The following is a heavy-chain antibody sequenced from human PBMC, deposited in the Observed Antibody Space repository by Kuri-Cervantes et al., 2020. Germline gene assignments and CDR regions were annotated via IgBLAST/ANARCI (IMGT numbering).Heavy chain of an antibody. CDR2: TSGGGHST. CDR1: GLTFDDYA. D-gene: IGHD2-21*02. Sequence: GESLKISCAASGLTFDDYAMHWVRQAPGKGLEWVSATSGGGHSTYYTDSVKGRFTISRDNSKSALFLQMNSLRSEDTAVYYCARDRLVVVVTAVFDYWGQGSLVTVSS. J-gene: IGHJ4*02. CDR3: ARDRLVVVVTAVFDY. V-gene: IGHV3-23*01.